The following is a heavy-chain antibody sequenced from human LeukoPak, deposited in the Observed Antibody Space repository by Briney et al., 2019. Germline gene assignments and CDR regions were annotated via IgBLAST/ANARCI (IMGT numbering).Heavy chain of an antibody. V-gene: IGHV4-59*08. CDR3: ARHRPPYWFGGRSAFDI. CDR1: GGSISSYH. Sequence: SETLSLTCTVSGGSISSYHWSWIRQPPGKGLEWIGYIYYSGSTNYNPSLKSRVIISVDTSKNQFSLKLNCVTAADTAVYYCARHRPPYWFGGRSAFDIWGQGTMVTVSS. J-gene: IGHJ3*02. CDR2: IYYSGST. D-gene: IGHD3-10*01.